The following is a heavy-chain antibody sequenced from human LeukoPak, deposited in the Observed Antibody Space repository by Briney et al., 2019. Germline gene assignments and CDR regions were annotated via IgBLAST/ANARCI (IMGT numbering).Heavy chain of an antibody. CDR1: GFTFSSFW. CDR3: TRVFGGYDVSDY. CDR2: IKKDGSQK. D-gene: IGHD3-3*01. J-gene: IGHJ4*02. Sequence: QAGGSLRLSCAASGFTFSSFWMSWVRQAPGKGLEWVANIKKDGSQKYYVDSVEGRFTISRDNAKNSLYLQMDSLRVGDTAVYYCTRVFGGYDVSDYWGQGTLVTVSS. V-gene: IGHV3-7*03.